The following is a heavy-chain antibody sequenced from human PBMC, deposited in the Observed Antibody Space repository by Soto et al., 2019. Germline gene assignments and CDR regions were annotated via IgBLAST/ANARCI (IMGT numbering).Heavy chain of an antibody. J-gene: IGHJ4*02. CDR2: IKSKTDGGTT. CDR3: TTDPSGYEPDY. Sequence: VGSLILSFAASGFTLSNAWMSWVRQAPGKGLEWVGRIKSKTDGGTTDYCAPVKGRFTISRDDSKNTLYLQMNSLKTEDTAVYYCTTDPSGYEPDYWGQGTLVTVSS. V-gene: IGHV3-15*01. CDR1: GFTLSNAW. D-gene: IGHD3-22*01.